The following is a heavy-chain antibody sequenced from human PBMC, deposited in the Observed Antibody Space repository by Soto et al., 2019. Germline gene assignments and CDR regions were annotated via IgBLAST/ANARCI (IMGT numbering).Heavy chain of an antibody. CDR1: GGSISSYY. V-gene: IGHV4-59*01. Sequence: PSETLSLTCTVSGGSISSYYWSWIRQPPGKGLEWIGYIYYSGSTNYNPSLKSRVTISVDTSKNQFSLKLSSVTAADTAVYYCARDRCSGGSCYRDNWFDPWGQGTLVTVSS. CDR3: ARDRCSGGSCYRDNWFDP. CDR2: IYYSGST. D-gene: IGHD2-15*01. J-gene: IGHJ5*02.